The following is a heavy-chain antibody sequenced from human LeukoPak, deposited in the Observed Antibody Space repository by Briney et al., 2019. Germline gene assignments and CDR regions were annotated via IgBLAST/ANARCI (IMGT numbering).Heavy chain of an antibody. CDR3: AKADRTGSYSYHYMDV. D-gene: IGHD1-14*01. V-gene: IGHV3-33*03. CDR1: GFTFSSYA. J-gene: IGHJ6*03. Sequence: GGSLRLSCAASGFTFSSYATHWVRQAPGKGLEWVAVIWYDGGYKYNADSVKGRFTISRDNSKNTLYLQMNSLRAEDTAVYYCAKADRTGSYSYHYMDVWGKGTTVTVSS. CDR2: IWYDGGYK.